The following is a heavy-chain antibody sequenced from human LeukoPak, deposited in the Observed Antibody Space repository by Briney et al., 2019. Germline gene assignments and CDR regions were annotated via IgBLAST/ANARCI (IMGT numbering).Heavy chain of an antibody. D-gene: IGHD1-26*01. V-gene: IGHV1-2*06. CDR2: INPNSGGT. CDR1: GYSFTGFY. J-gene: IGHJ4*02. Sequence: ASVKVSCKASGYSFTGFYIHWVRQAPGQGLEWMGRINPNSGGTNYAQKFQGRVTMTRDTSISTAYMELSRLRSDDTAVYYCARGKVGATPFDYWGQGTLVTVSS. CDR3: ARGKVGATPFDY.